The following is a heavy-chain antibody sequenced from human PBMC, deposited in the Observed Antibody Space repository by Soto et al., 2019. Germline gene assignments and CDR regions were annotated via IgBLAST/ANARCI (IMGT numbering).Heavy chain of an antibody. J-gene: IGHJ4*02. D-gene: IGHD5-18*01. CDR3: ASSKRDSYTFDY. Sequence: SVKVSCKASGGTFSSYAISWVRQAPGQGLEWMGGIIPIFGTANYAQKFQGRVTITADESTSTAYMELSSLRSEDTAVYYCASSKRDSYTFDYWAQGTLVTVSS. V-gene: IGHV1-69*13. CDR2: IIPIFGTA. CDR1: GGTFSSYA.